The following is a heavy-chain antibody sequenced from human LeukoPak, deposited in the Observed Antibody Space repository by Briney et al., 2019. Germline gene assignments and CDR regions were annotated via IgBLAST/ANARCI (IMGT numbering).Heavy chain of an antibody. CDR1: GFTFSDYT. CDR2: ISSSSSYI. V-gene: IGHV3-21*01. D-gene: IGHD4-17*01. J-gene: IGHJ3*02. Sequence: KSRGSLRLSCAASGFTFSDYTMNWVRQAPGKGLEWVSSISSSSSYIYFANSVRGRFTIYRDNAKNSQYLQMNSLRAEDTAVYYCARDGAYGDDAFDIWGQGRIVPVSS. CDR3: ARDGAYGDDAFDI.